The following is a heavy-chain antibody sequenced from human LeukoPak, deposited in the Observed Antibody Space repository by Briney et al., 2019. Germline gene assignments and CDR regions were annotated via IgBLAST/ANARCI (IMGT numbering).Heavy chain of an antibody. CDR2: ISHSGGST. Sequence: GGSLRLSCAASGVTFSSYAMSGVRQAPGKGLEWVSGISHSGGSTYYADSVKGRFTISRDNSKNTLYLQMNSLRAEDTALYYCANQAPYSSGWYPSGQGPLVTVSS. CDR3: ANQAPYSSGWYP. D-gene: IGHD6-19*01. CDR1: GVTFSSYA. J-gene: IGHJ5*02. V-gene: IGHV3-23*01.